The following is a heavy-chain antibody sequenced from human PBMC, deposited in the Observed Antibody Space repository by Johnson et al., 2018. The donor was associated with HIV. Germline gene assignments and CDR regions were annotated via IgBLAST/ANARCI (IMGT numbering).Heavy chain of an antibody. D-gene: IGHD1-14*01. CDR1: GFTFSSYG. V-gene: IGHV3-33*01. J-gene: IGHJ3*02. CDR2: IWYDGSNK. CDR3: ARDLNHGDTGGGAFDI. Sequence: QVQLVESGGGVVQPGRSLRLSCAASGFTFSSYGMHWVRQAPGKGLEWVAVIWYDGSNKYYADSVKGRFTISRDNSKNTLYLQMNSLRAEDTAVYYCARDLNHGDTGGGAFDICGQGTMVTVSS.